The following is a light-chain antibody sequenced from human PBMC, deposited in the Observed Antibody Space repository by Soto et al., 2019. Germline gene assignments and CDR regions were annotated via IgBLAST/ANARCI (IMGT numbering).Light chain of an antibody. CDR3: NSYTSSSTYV. Sequence: QAVLTQPASVSGAPVQAITISCTGTTSDVGRYNYVSWYQQHPGKAPKLIIYDVSNRPSGVSNRFSGSKSGNTASLTISGLQAEDEADYYCNSYTSSSTYVFGTGTKVTVL. J-gene: IGLJ1*01. CDR2: DVS. CDR1: TSDVGRYNY. V-gene: IGLV2-14*01.